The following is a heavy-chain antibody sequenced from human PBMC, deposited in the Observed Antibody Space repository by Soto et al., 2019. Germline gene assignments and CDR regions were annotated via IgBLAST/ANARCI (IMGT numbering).Heavy chain of an antibody. D-gene: IGHD1-1*01. V-gene: IGHV4-59*01. J-gene: IGHJ4*02. CDR3: ARYRSTSTALGFDY. CDR1: GVSISSYY. CDR2: IFYSGST. Sequence: SETLSLTCTVSGVSISSYYWSWVRQPPGKGLEWIGYIFYSGSTNYNPSLKSRVTISVDTSKNQFSLKLSSVTAADTAVYYCARYRSTSTALGFDYWGQGALVTVSS.